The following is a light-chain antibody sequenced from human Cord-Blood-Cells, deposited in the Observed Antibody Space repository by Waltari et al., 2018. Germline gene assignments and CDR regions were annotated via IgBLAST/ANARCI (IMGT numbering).Light chain of an antibody. CDR1: QSISSW. CDR2: DSS. V-gene: IGKV1-5*01. J-gene: IGKJ4*01. Sequence: IQMTESPCTLSASVGDRVTITCRASQSISSWLAWYQQKPGKAHKLLIYDSSSLESGIPSRFSGSGSGTEFTLTISSLQPDDFATYYCQQYNSYLTFGGGTKVEIK. CDR3: QQYNSYLT.